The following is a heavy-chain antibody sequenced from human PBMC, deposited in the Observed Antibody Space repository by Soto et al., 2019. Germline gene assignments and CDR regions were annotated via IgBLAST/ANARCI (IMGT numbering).Heavy chain of an antibody. Sequence: SETLSLTCAVYGGSFSGYYWSWIRQPPGKGLEWIGEINHSGSTNYNPSLKSRVTISVDTSKNQFSLKLSSVTAADTAVYYCASVRYYYGSGSYYKGYYYYYYMDVSCTATTVTVSS. CDR2: INHSGST. J-gene: IGHJ6*03. V-gene: IGHV4-34*01. D-gene: IGHD3-10*01. CDR3: ASVRYYYGSGSYYKGYYYYYYMDV. CDR1: GGSFSGYY.